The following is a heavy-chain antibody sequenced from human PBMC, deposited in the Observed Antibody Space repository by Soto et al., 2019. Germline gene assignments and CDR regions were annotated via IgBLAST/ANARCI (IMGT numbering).Heavy chain of an antibody. J-gene: IGHJ5*02. CDR3: ARDRGDSNYNWFDP. Sequence: PGGSLRLSCAVSGFTVSNNYMSWVRQAPGKGLEGVSVIYSGGYTAYGDSVKGRFTISRDNSKNTLYLQMNSLRADDTAVYYCARDRGDSNYNWFDPWGQGTLVTVS. D-gene: IGHD4-4*01. V-gene: IGHV3-53*01. CDR2: IYSGGYT. CDR1: GFTVSNNY.